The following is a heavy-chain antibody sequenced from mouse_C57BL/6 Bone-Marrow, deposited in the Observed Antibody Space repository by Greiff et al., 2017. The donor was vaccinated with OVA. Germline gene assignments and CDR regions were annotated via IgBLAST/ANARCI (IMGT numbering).Heavy chain of an antibody. CDR3: ATSSYYDYDGWYFDV. Sequence: QVQLKESGAELVKPGASVKISCKASGYAFSSYWMNWVKQRPGKGLEWIGQIYPGDGDTNYNGKFKGKATLTADKSSSTAYMQLSSLTSEDSAVYFCATSSYYDYDGWYFDVWGTGTTVTVSS. J-gene: IGHJ1*03. D-gene: IGHD2-4*01. CDR1: GYAFSSYW. CDR2: IYPGDGDT. V-gene: IGHV1-80*01.